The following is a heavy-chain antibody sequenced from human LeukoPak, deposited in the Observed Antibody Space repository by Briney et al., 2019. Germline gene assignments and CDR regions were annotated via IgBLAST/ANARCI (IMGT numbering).Heavy chain of an antibody. V-gene: IGHV5-51*01. CDR2: IYPGDSDT. CDR1: GYSFTSYW. Sequence: GESLKISGKGSGYSFTSYWIAWARQLPGKGLEWMGIIYPGDSDTRYSPSFQGQVTISADKSISTAYLQWSSLKASDTAMYYCARQGSGYSPTYYYDMDVWGKGTTVTISS. CDR3: ARQGSGYSPTYYYDMDV. J-gene: IGHJ6*03. D-gene: IGHD5-18*01.